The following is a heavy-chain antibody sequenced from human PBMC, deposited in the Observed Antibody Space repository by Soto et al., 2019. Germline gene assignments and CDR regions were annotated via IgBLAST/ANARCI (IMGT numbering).Heavy chain of an antibody. CDR1: GGSISSYY. J-gene: IGHJ3*02. CDR3: ARRQWLPRENAFDI. V-gene: IGHV4-59*08. D-gene: IGHD6-19*01. Sequence: QVQLQESGPGLVKPSETLSLTCTVSGGSISSYYWSWIRQPPGKGLEWIGYIYYSGSTNYNPSLKSRVTISVDTSKNQFSLKLSSVTAADTAVYYCARRQWLPRENAFDIWGQGTMVTVSS. CDR2: IYYSGST.